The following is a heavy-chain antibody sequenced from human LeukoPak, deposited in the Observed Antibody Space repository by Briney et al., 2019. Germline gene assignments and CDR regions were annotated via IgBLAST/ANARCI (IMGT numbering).Heavy chain of an antibody. V-gene: IGHV1-2*02. J-gene: IGHJ4*02. CDR2: INPKTGGA. CDR1: GYTFSGYY. D-gene: IGHD4-23*01. Sequence: ASVKVSCKASGYTFSGYYIHWVRQAPGQGLEWMGWINPKTGGAKYAQIFQGRVTMTRDASISTAFMDLSSLRSDDTAVYYCGRDGANSGIGYWGQRTLVTVSS. CDR3: GRDGANSGIGY.